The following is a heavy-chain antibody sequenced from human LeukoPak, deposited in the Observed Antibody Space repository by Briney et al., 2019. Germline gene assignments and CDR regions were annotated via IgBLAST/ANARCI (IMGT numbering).Heavy chain of an antibody. Sequence: GGSLRLSCAASGFTFDDYAMHWVRQAPGKGLEWVSLISWDGGSTYYADSVKGRFTISRDNSKNSLYLQMNSLRAEDTALYYCAKSSGYYEGDFDYWGQGTLVTVSS. J-gene: IGHJ4*02. CDR1: GFTFDDYA. CDR3: AKSSGYYEGDFDY. D-gene: IGHD3-22*01. CDR2: ISWDGGST. V-gene: IGHV3-43D*04.